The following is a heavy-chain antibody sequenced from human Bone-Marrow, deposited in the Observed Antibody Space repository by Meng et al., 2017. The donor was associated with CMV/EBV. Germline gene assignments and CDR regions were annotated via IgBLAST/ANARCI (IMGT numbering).Heavy chain of an antibody. CDR3: ARDQKHCSSTSCYRDYGKDV. CDR2: INPNSGGT. CDR1: GGTFSSYA. D-gene: IGHD2-2*02. Sequence: ASVKVSCKASGGTFSSYAISWVRQAPGQGLEWMGWINPNSGGTNYAQKFQGRVTMTRDTSISTAYMELSRLRSDDTAVYYCARDQKHCSSTSCYRDYGKDVWGQGTTVTVSS. J-gene: IGHJ6*02. V-gene: IGHV1-2*02.